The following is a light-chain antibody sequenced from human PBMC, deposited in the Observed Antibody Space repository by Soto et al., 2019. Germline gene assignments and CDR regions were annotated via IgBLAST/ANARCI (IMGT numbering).Light chain of an antibody. V-gene: IGKV1-6*01. CDR3: LQYFSYPRT. CDR2: GAS. J-gene: IGKJ1*01. Sequence: AVQLTQSPSSLSASVGDRVTITCRASQGIRTDLGWYQQSPGKAPKVLIVGASTLLSGVPSRLSGCGSGTEFPLTISSLQPEDSATYYCLQYFSYPRTFGHGTKVEIK. CDR1: QGIRTD.